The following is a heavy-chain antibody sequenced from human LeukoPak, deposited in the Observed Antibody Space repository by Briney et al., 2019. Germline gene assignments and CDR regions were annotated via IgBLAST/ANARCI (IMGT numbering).Heavy chain of an antibody. CDR1: GFILSNYA. CDR3: YKDLYKGDSSSWYYFHY. Sequence: PGGPLTLSCSASGFILSNYAMHWVPQAPGKGLEYLSAISANGCNTFYAVSVKGRFTISRDNSRNTLYLQMRSLRREDTAIYHCYKDLYKGDSSSWYYFHYWGQGTLVTVSS. V-gene: IGHV3-64D*06. D-gene: IGHD6-13*01. CDR2: ISANGCNT. J-gene: IGHJ4*02.